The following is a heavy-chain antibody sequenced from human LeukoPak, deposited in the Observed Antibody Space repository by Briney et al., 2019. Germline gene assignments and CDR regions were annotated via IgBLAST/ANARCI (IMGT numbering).Heavy chain of an antibody. V-gene: IGHV3-48*03. J-gene: IGHJ4*02. CDR3: AKELWFGELDY. CDR2: ISSSGSTI. D-gene: IGHD3-10*01. CDR1: GFTFSSYE. Sequence: GGSLRLSCAASGFTFSSYEMNWVRQAPGKGLEWVSYISSSGSTIYYADSVKGRFTISRDNSKNTLYLQMNSLRAEDTAVYYCAKELWFGELDYWGQGTVVTVSS.